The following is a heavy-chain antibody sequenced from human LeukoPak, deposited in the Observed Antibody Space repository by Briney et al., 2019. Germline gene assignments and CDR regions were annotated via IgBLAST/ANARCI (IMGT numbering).Heavy chain of an antibody. CDR3: ARGLMITFGGVIVTEYYFDY. CDR2: MNPNSGNT. Sequence: ASVKVSCKASGYTFTSYDINWVRQAPGQGLEWMGWMNPNSGNTGYAQKFQGRVTMTRNTSISTAYMELSSLRSEDTAVYYCARGLMITFGGVIVTEYYFDYWGQGTLVTVSS. D-gene: IGHD3-16*02. J-gene: IGHJ4*02. CDR1: GYTFTSYD. V-gene: IGHV1-8*01.